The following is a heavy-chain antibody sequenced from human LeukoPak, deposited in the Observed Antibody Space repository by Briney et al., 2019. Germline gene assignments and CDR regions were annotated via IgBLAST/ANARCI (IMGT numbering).Heavy chain of an antibody. J-gene: IGHJ6*02. CDR1: GGSISSYY. V-gene: IGHV4-59*08. CDR2: IYYSGST. D-gene: IGHD6-13*01. Sequence: SETLSLTCTVSGGSISSYYWSWIRQPPGKGLEWIGYIYYSGSTNYNPSLKSRVTISVDTSKNQFSLKLSSVTAADTAVYYCASADPGYSSSWYGAHYYYGMDVWGQGTTVTVSS. CDR3: ASADPGYSSSWYGAHYYYGMDV.